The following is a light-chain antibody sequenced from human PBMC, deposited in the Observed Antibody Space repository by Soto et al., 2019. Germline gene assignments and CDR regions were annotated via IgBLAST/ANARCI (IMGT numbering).Light chain of an antibody. J-gene: IGLJ2*01. CDR3: SSYAGSNKLV. CDR2: EVS. V-gene: IGLV2-8*01. CDR1: SSDVGGYNF. Sequence: QSALTQPPSASXSPGQSVTISCTGTSSDVGGYNFVSWYQQHPGKAPKLMIYEVSKRPSGVPDRFSGSKSGNTASLTVSGLQAEDEADYYCSSYAGSNKLVFGGGTKLTVL.